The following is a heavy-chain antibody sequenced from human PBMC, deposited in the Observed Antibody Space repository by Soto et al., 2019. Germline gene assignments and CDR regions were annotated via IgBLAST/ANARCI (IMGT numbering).Heavy chain of an antibody. CDR2: IYPGDSDT. CDR1: GYSCTSYW. D-gene: IGHD3-16*01. Sequence: PGESLKISWKGSGYSCTSYWIGWVRQMPGKGLEWMGIIYPGDSDTRYSPSFQGQVTISADKSISTAYLQWSSLKASDTAMYYCARQGEYYYYGMDVWGQGTTVTVSS. J-gene: IGHJ6*02. V-gene: IGHV5-51*01. CDR3: ARQGEYYYYGMDV.